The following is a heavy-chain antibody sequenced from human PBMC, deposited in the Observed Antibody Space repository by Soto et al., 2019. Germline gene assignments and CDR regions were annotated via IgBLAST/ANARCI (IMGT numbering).Heavy chain of an antibody. CDR1: GGSNSGYY. J-gene: IGHJ4*02. D-gene: IGHD6-19*01. V-gene: IGHV4-59*01. Sequence: SETLSLTYTVSGGSNSGYYWSWIRQPPGRGLEWIAYIFYSGSTNYNPSLKSRVTISVDTSKNQFSLKLSSVTAADTAVYYCARGAGWYDYWGQGTLVTVSS. CDR2: IFYSGST. CDR3: ARGAGWYDY.